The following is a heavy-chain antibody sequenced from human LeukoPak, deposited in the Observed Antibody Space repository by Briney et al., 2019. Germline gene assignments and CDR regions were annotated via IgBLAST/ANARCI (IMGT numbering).Heavy chain of an antibody. V-gene: IGHV4-34*01. J-gene: IGHJ4*02. Sequence: SETLSLTCAVYGGSFSGYYWSWVRQPPGKGLEWIGEIYQSGITNYNPSLKSRISISVDTSKNQFSLKLSSVTAADTAVYYCASARWDHWGPGTLVTVSS. CDR3: ASARWDH. D-gene: IGHD4-23*01. CDR2: IYQSGIT. CDR1: GGSFSGYY.